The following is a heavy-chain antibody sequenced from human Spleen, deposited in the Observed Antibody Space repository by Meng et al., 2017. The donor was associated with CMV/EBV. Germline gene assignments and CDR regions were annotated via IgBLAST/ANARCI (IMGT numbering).Heavy chain of an antibody. CDR1: GYTFTSYG. CDR3: ARDREIYCSSVSCPPNH. Sequence: ASVKVSCKASGYTFTSYGISWVRQAPGQGLKWMGWINTYNSNTKYAQELQGRVTMTTDTSTSTGYMELRSLRSDDTAVYYCARDREIYCSSVSCPPNHWGQGTLVTVSS. D-gene: IGHD2-2*01. J-gene: IGHJ5*02. V-gene: IGHV1-18*01. CDR2: INTYNSNT.